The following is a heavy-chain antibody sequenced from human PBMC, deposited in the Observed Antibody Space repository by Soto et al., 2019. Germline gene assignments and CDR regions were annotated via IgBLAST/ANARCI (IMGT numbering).Heavy chain of an antibody. CDR2: ITPIFGTA. Sequence: SVKVSCKASGGTFSSYAITLLRHSPGQGLEWMGGITPIFGTANYAQKFQGRVTITADESTSTAYMELSSLRSEDTALYYCARDRGPSSGYYPYWFDPWGQGTLVTVSS. V-gene: IGHV1-69*01. CDR1: GGTFSSYA. CDR3: ARDRGPSSGYYPYWFDP. D-gene: IGHD3-22*01. J-gene: IGHJ5*02.